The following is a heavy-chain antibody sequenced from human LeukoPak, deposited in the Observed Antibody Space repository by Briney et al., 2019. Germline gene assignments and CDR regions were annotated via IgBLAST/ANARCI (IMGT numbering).Heavy chain of an antibody. CDR2: IYTSGST. Sequence: SETLSLTCTVSGGSISSGSYYWSWIRQPAGKGLEWIGRIYTSGSTNYNPSLKSQVTISVDTSKNQFSLKLSSVTAADTAVYYCASSYGDGDNWFDPWGQGTLVTVSS. CDR3: ASSYGDGDNWFDP. V-gene: IGHV4-61*02. J-gene: IGHJ5*02. D-gene: IGHD4-17*01. CDR1: GGSISSGSYY.